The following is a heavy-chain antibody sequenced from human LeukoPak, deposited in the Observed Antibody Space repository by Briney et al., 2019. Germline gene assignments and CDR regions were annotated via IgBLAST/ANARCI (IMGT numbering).Heavy chain of an antibody. CDR2: ISHGGST. CDR1: NYSISSGYY. V-gene: IGHV4-38-2*02. J-gene: IGHJ4*02. Sequence: SETLSLTCTVSNYSISSGYYWGWIRQSPGKGLEWIGSISHGGSTYYNPSLRSRVIVSVDTSKNHFSLKLSSVTAADTAVYYCARGSYSSSFDYWGQGTLVTVSS. CDR3: ARGSYSSSFDY. D-gene: IGHD6-6*01.